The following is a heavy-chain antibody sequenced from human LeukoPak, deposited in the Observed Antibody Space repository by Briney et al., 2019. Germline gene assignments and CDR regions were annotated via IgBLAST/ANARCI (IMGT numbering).Heavy chain of an antibody. CDR1: GFTFSSYA. V-gene: IGHV3-23*01. CDR2: ISGSGGST. Sequence: GGSLRLSCAASGFTFSSYAMSWVRQAPVKGLEWVSAISGSGGSTYYADSVKGRFTIPRDNSKNTLYLQMNSLRVEDTAVYYCAKDGAVPYYFDCWGQGTLVTVSS. J-gene: IGHJ4*02. CDR3: AKDGAVPYYFDC. D-gene: IGHD2-2*01.